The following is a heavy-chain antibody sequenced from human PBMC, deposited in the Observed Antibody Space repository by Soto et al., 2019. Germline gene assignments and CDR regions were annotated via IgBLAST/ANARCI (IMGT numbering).Heavy chain of an antibody. CDR2: IAWNSDLI. D-gene: IGHD3-10*01. J-gene: IGHJ6*02. CDR1: GFSFEDYA. Sequence: EVQLVESGGGLVQPGRSLRLSCAASGFSFEDYAMHWVRQAPGKGMEWVSGIAWNSDLIGYADSVKGRFTISRDNGKNSRYLQMNSLRPEDTALYFCAKDHYGSAIYGMDVCGQGTTVTVSS. V-gene: IGHV3-9*01. CDR3: AKDHYGSAIYGMDV.